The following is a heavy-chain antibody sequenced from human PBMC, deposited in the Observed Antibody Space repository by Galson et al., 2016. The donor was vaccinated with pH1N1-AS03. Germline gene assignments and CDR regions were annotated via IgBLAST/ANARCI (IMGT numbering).Heavy chain of an antibody. CDR1: GFIFSNHG. Sequence: SLRLSCAASGFIFSNHGMNWVRQAPGKGLEWVAVISSHGKIDYYADSVRGRFTVSRDNSNNTLYLQMDSLRAEDRAVYYCAKEDSGSASKSTFDIWGQGTIVTVSS. J-gene: IGHJ3*02. CDR3: AKEDSGSASKSTFDI. D-gene: IGHD3-10*01. CDR2: ISSHGKID. V-gene: IGHV3-30*18.